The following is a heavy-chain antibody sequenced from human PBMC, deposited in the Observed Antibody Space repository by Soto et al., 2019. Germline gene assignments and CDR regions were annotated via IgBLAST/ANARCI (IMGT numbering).Heavy chain of an antibody. D-gene: IGHD2-15*01. Sequence: PSETLSLTCTVSGGSVRSGSYYWSWIRQPPGKGLEWIGYIYYSGSTNYNPSLKSRVTISVDTSKNQFSLKLSSVTAADTAVYYCARDECRGXCCYSAGGSYYYYGMDVWGQGTTVTVSS. CDR3: ARDECRGXCCYSAGGSYYYYGMDV. CDR2: IYYSGST. V-gene: IGHV4-61*01. J-gene: IGHJ6*02. CDR1: GGSVRSGSYY.